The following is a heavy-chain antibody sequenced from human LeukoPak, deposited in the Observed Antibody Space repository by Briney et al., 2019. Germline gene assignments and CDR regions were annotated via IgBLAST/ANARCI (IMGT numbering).Heavy chain of an antibody. J-gene: IGHJ4*02. D-gene: IGHD6-19*01. CDR3: ARQRAVAGTEDY. CDR2: ISNRGST. V-gene: IGHV4-39*01. CDR1: GGSISSSNYY. Sequence: SETLSLTXTVSGGSISSSNYYWGCIRQPPGKGLEWIGTISNRGSTYYNPSLKSRVTISVDTSKNQLSLKLSSVTAADTAIFYRARQRAVAGTEDYWGQGTLVTVSS.